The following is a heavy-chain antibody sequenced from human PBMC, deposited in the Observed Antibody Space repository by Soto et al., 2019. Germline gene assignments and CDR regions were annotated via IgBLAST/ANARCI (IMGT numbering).Heavy chain of an antibody. D-gene: IGHD2-2*01. CDR1: GFTFSSYA. J-gene: IGHJ4*02. CDR3: AKFYCSSTSCQNFDY. V-gene: IGHV3-23*01. CDR2: ISGSGGTT. Sequence: EVQLLESGGGLLQPGGSLRLSCAASGFTFSSYAMSWVRQAPGKGLEWVSAISGSGGTTYYADSVKGRFTISRDNSKNTLYPQMNSLRAEDTAVYYCAKFYCSSTSCQNFDYWGQGTLVTVSS.